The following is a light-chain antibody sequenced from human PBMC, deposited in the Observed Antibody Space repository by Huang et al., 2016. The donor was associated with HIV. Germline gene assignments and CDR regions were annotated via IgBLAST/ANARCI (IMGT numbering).Light chain of an antibody. CDR2: GAS. Sequence: EIVMTQSPATLSVSPGESATLSCRASQSVSSNLAWYQQKPGQAPRRRIYGASTRATGIPARFSGSGSGTEFTLTISSLQSEDFAVYYCQQYNNWPPGTFGPGTKVDIK. V-gene: IGKV3-15*01. CDR1: QSVSSN. J-gene: IGKJ3*01. CDR3: QQYNNWPPGT.